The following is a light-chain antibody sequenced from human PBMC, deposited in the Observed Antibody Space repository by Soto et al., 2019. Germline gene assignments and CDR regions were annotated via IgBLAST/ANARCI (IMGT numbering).Light chain of an antibody. CDR1: QSVSNN. CDR3: QQYNNWPPIT. Sequence: EILMTQSPATLSVSPGERATLSCRASQSVSNNLAWYQQKPGQAPRLLIYYASTRATGIPARFSGSGSRTELTLTISSLQSEDFALYYCQQYNNWPPITFGQGTRLEIK. CDR2: YAS. V-gene: IGKV3-15*01. J-gene: IGKJ5*01.